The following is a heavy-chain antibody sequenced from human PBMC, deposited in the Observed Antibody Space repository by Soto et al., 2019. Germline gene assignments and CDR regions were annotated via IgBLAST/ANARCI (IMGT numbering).Heavy chain of an antibody. D-gene: IGHD3-10*01. J-gene: IGHJ5*02. CDR1: GGSFSGYY. CDR2: INHSGST. Sequence: PSETLSLTCAVYGGSFSGYYWSWIRQPPGKGLEWIGEINHSGSTNYNPSLKGRVTISVDTSKNQFSLKLSSVTAADTAVYYCARGGGFGFNWFDPWGQGTLVTVSS. CDR3: ARGGGFGFNWFDP. V-gene: IGHV4-34*01.